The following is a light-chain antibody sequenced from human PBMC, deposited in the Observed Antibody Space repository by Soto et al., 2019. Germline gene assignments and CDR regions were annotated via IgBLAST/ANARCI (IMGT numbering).Light chain of an antibody. CDR3: QQLNSFPLT. CDR2: DAS. V-gene: IGKV1-9*01. J-gene: IGKJ4*01. Sequence: DIQLTQSPSFLSASVGDRVTITCRASQGISTYLAWYQQRPGEAPKLLVYDASTLQNGVPSRFRGSISGTEFTLTISSLQHEDFATYYCQQLNSFPLTFGGGTKVDIK. CDR1: QGISTY.